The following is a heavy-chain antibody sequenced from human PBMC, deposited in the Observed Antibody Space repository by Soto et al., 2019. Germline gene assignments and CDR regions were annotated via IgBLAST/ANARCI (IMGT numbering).Heavy chain of an antibody. V-gene: IGHV3-48*03. Sequence: EVPLVESGGGLVQPGGSLRLSCAASGFTFSSYEMNWVRQAPGKGLEWVSYISSSGSTIYYADSVKGRFTISRDNAKNSLYLQMNSLRAEDTAVYYCAREGTLLWDMGFDYWGQGTLVTVSS. J-gene: IGHJ4*02. CDR1: GFTFSSYE. CDR2: ISSSGSTI. D-gene: IGHD3-10*01. CDR3: AREGTLLWDMGFDY.